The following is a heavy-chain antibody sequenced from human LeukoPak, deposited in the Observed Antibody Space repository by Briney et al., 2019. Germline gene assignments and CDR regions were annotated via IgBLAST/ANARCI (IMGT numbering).Heavy chain of an antibody. CDR2: IKYDGTTT. D-gene: IGHD5-12*01. CDR3: GRGRPRGYSGYVIDY. V-gene: IGHV3-74*01. CDR1: GFNFCSYW. Sequence: PGGSLRLSCAASGFNFCSYWMHWVRQAPGKGLVWVSRIKYDGTTTSYEDSVTGRCTLSSDNAKNTLYLKMNSLRAEDTAAFYCGRGRPRGYSGYVIDYWGQGTPITVSS. J-gene: IGHJ4*02.